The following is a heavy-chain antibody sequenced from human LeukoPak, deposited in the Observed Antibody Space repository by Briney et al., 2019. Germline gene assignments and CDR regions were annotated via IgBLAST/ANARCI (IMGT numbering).Heavy chain of an antibody. CDR3: ARGMYYYDSSGTHDYYYYGMDV. J-gene: IGHJ6*02. D-gene: IGHD3-22*01. Sequence: SVKVSCKASGYTFTGYYMHWVRQAPGQGLEWMGGIIPIFGTANYAQKFQGRVTITADESTSTVYMELSSLRSEDTAVYYCARGMYYYDSSGTHDYYYYGMDVWGQGTTVAVSS. CDR2: IIPIFGTA. CDR1: GYTFTGYY. V-gene: IGHV1-69*13.